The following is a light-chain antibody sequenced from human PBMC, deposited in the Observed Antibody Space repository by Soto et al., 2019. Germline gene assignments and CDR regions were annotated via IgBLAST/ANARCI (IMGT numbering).Light chain of an antibody. J-gene: IGKJ4*01. V-gene: IGKV1-39*01. CDR3: QQCYSTPPT. CDR1: QSISSY. Sequence: DIQLTQSPASLFASVGDRVTITCRASQSISSYLNWYQQKPGKAPKLIIFAASSMHTGIPSRFSGSGSGTDFTLTISSLQPEDFAAYYCQQCYSTPPTFGGGTKVDIK. CDR2: AAS.